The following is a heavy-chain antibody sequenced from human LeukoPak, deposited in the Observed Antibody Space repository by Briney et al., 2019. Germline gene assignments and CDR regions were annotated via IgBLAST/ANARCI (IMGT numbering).Heavy chain of an antibody. V-gene: IGHV3-33*08. CDR3: ARDLSSSEGDFDY. Sequence: GGSLRLSCAASGFTFNSYWMHWVRQAPGKGLEWVAVIWYDGSNKYYADSVKGRFTISRDNSKNTLYLQMNSLRAEDTAVYYCARDLSSSEGDFDYWGQGTLVTVSS. D-gene: IGHD6-13*01. J-gene: IGHJ4*02. CDR2: IWYDGSNK. CDR1: GFTFNSYW.